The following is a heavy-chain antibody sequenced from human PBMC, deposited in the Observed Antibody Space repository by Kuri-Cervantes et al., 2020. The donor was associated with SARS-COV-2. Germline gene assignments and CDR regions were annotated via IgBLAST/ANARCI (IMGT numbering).Heavy chain of an antibody. CDR2: ISYDGLNK. CDR1: GFTFSSYG. V-gene: IGHV3-30*03. J-gene: IGHJ5*02. CDR3: ARDVRYSGSYQCTS. D-gene: IGHD1-26*01. Sequence: LSLTCAASGFTFSSYGMHWVRQAPGKGLEWVALISYDGLNKYYAGSVKGRFTISRDNSKNTLYLQMNSLRAEDTAVYYCARDVRYSGSYQCTSWGRGTVVTVSS.